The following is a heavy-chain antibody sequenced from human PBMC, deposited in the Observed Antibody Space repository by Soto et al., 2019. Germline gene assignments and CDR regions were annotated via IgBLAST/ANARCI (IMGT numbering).Heavy chain of an antibody. CDR2: IYIYNGATSST. CDR3: AWGTDAYKNGF. D-gene: IGHD2-8*01. CDR1: GGSINSGGSH. J-gene: IGHJ4*02. V-gene: IGHV4-31*03. Sequence: QVQLQESGPGLVKPSQTLSLTCSVSGGSINSGGSHWTWIRQHPEKGLEWIGFIYIYNGATSSTSYNPSLQSRVVISVDTSKNHVSLNLNSVTVADTAVYFCAWGTDAYKNGFWGLGTLVTVSS.